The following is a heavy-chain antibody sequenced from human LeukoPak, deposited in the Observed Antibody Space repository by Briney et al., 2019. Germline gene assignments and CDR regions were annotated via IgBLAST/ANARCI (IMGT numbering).Heavy chain of an antibody. CDR2: IYSGGST. Sequence: GGSLRLSCAASGFTVSSNYMSWVRQAPGKGLEWVSVIYSGGSTYHADSVKGRFTISRDNSKNTLYLQMNSLRAEDTAVYYCAREGDTQYSSDWAGAFDIWGQGTMVTVSS. CDR3: AREGDTQYSSDWAGAFDI. CDR1: GFTVSSNY. V-gene: IGHV3-66*01. J-gene: IGHJ3*02. D-gene: IGHD6-19*01.